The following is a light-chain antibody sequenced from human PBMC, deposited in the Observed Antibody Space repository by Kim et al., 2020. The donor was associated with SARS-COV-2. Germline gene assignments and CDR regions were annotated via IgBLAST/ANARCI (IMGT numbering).Light chain of an antibody. V-gene: IGKV1-5*01. Sequence: SASVGERVTITCRASQSINKWLAWYQQKPGTAPKLLIYDASTLESGVPSRFSGSGSETEFTLTISSLQPDDLATYYCQQYHAYWTFGQGTKVDIK. CDR2: DAS. J-gene: IGKJ1*01. CDR3: QQYHAYWT. CDR1: QSINKW.